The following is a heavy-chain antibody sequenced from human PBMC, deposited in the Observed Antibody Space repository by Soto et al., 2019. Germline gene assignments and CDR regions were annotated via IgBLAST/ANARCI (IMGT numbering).Heavy chain of an antibody. CDR1: GFTFGGYA. D-gene: IGHD6-19*01. CDR2: ISGSGGST. J-gene: IGHJ4*02. CDR3: ANTPSGYSSGWYGIFDY. Sequence: GGSLRLSCGPSGFTFGGYAVSWVRQAPGKGLEWVSAISGSGGSTYYADSVKGRFTISRDNSKNTLYLQMNSLRAEDTAVYYCANTPSGYSSGWYGIFDYWGQGTLVTVSS. V-gene: IGHV3-23*01.